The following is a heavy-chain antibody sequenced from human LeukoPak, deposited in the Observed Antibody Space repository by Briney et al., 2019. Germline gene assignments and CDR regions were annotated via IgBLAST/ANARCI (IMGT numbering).Heavy chain of an antibody. Sequence: PSETLSLTCTVSGGSISSGGYYWSWIRQPPGKGLEWIGYIYHSGSTYYNPSLKSRVTISVDRSKNQFSLKLSSVTAADTAVYYCARGGGTIFGVVIYFDYWGQGTLVTVSS. J-gene: IGHJ4*02. CDR1: GGSISSGGYY. CDR3: ARGGGTIFGVVIYFDY. CDR2: IYHSGST. D-gene: IGHD3-3*01. V-gene: IGHV4-30-2*01.